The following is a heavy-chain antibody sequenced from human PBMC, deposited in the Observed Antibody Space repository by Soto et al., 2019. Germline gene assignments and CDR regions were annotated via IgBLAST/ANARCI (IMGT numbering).Heavy chain of an antibody. CDR1: GGSISSSSYY. Sequence: SETLSLTCTVSGGSISSSSYYWSWIRQHPGKGLEWIGYIYYSGSTYYNPSLKSRVTISVDTSKNQFSLKLSSVTAADTAVYYCARDVGYGTYYYYGMDVWGQGTTVTVSS. D-gene: IGHD5-12*01. CDR2: IYYSGST. V-gene: IGHV4-31*03. CDR3: ARDVGYGTYYYYGMDV. J-gene: IGHJ6*02.